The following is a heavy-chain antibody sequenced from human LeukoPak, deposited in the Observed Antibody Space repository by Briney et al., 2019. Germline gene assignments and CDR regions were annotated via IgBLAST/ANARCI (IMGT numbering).Heavy chain of an antibody. V-gene: IGHV1-69*13. D-gene: IGHD2-2*01. J-gene: IGHJ4*02. Sequence: SVKVSCKASGGTFSSYAISWVRQAPGQGLEWMGGIIPIFGTANYAQKFQGRVTITADESTSTAYMELSSLRSEDTAVYYCARERTDCSSTSCYRYYFDYWGQGTLVTVSS. CDR3: ARERTDCSSTSCYRYYFDY. CDR2: IIPIFGTA. CDR1: GGTFSSYA.